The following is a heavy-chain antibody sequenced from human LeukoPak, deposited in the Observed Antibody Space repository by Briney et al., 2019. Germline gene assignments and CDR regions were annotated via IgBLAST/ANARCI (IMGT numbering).Heavy chain of an antibody. Sequence: GGSLRLSCAASGFTFCSYGMHWVRQAPGKGLEWVAVISYDGSNKYYADSVKGRFTISRDNSKNTLYLQMNSLRAEDTAVYYCASLEVPAAVFDYWGQGTLVTVSS. V-gene: IGHV3-30*03. CDR2: ISYDGSNK. CDR1: GFTFCSYG. J-gene: IGHJ4*02. CDR3: ASLEVPAAVFDY. D-gene: IGHD2-2*01.